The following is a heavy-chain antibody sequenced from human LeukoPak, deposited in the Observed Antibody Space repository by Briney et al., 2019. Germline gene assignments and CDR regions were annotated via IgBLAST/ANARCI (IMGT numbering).Heavy chain of an antibody. Sequence: PGRSLRLSCAASGFTFSSYGMHWVRQAPGKGLEWVAVIWYDGSNKYYADSVKGRFTISRDNSKNTLYLQMNSLRAEDTAVYYCARSSYSSGWYGPDYWSQGTLVTVSS. CDR1: GFTFSSYG. CDR2: IWYDGSNK. CDR3: ARSSYSSGWYGPDY. J-gene: IGHJ4*02. D-gene: IGHD6-19*01. V-gene: IGHV3-33*01.